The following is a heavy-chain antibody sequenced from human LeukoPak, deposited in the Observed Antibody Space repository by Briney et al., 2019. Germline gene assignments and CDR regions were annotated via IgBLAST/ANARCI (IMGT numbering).Heavy chain of an antibody. V-gene: IGHV4-34*01. CDR1: GGSFSGYY. D-gene: IGHD3-10*01. J-gene: IGHJ5*02. CDR3: ARQYSEYYYGSGRNWFDP. CDR2: INHSGST. Sequence: SETLSLTCAVYGGSFSGYYWSWIRQPPGKGLEWIGEINHSGSTNYNPSLKSRVTISVDTSKNQFSLKLSSVTAADTAVYYCARQYSEYYYGSGRNWFDPWGQGTLVTVSS.